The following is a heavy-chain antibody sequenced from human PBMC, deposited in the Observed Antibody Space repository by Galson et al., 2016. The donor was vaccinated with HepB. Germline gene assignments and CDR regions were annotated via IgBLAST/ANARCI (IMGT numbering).Heavy chain of an antibody. D-gene: IGHD3-3*01. CDR3: ASEYTIYHGDSPSYSALDL. V-gene: IGHV1-18*01. CDR2: ISGHNGKT. Sequence: SVKVSGKASGYSFSSYGVSWVRQAPGQGLEWMGWISGHNGKTTYAEKFLCRVTMTTDTTASTAYSELRILRTYDTAVYYCASEYTIYHGDSPSYSALDLWGKGTTVTVSS. CDR1: GYSFSSYG. J-gene: IGHJ6*04.